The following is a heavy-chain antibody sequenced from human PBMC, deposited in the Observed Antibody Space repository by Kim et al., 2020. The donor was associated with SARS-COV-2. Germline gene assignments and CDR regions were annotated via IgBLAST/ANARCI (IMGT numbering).Heavy chain of an antibody. CDR1: GFTFSSYW. CDR2: INSDGSST. J-gene: IGHJ4*02. V-gene: IGHV3-74*01. CDR3: ARGYIAAAGQSPDY. Sequence: GGSLRLSCAASGFTFSSYWMHWVRQAPGKGLVWVSRINSDGSSTSYADSVKGRFTISRDNAKNTLYLQMNSLRAEDTAVYYCARGYIAAAGQSPDYWGQGTLVTVSS. D-gene: IGHD6-13*01.